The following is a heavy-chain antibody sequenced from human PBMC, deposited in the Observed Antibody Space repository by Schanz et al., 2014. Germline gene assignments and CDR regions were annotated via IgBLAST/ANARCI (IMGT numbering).Heavy chain of an antibody. V-gene: IGHV3-30*03. CDR2: ISNDGSIK. CDR1: GFTISSYS. D-gene: IGHD3-3*01. CDR3: ARSAGRDFWSGYYTRFDY. Sequence: VQLVESGGGLVQPGGSLRLSCAASGFTISSYSMNWVRQAPGKGLEWVALISNDGSIKYYADSVEGRFTISRDNSRNTLYLQMISLRTEDTAVYYCARSAGRDFWSGYYTRFDYWGQGTLVTVSS. J-gene: IGHJ4*02.